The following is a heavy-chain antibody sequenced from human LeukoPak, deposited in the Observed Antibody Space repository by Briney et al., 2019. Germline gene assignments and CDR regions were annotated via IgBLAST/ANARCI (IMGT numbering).Heavy chain of an antibody. J-gene: IGHJ3*02. V-gene: IGHV1-46*01. D-gene: IGHD3-22*01. Sequence: ASVKVSCKASGYSFSSYYMHWVRLAPGQGLEWMGIIDPSGGDTTYAPKFQGRVTMTRDMSTSTVYMALSSLRTEDTAVYYCARGRHSYESSDYYYEGDAFDIWGQGTMVTVSS. CDR2: IDPSGGDT. CDR3: ARGRHSYESSDYYYEGDAFDI. CDR1: GYSFSSYY.